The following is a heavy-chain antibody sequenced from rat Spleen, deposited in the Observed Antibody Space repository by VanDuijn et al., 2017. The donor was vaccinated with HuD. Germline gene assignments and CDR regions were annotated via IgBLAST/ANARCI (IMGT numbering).Heavy chain of an antibody. Sequence: EVQLVESGGGLVQPGRSLKLSCVVSGFTFSSYWMYWIRQAPGKGLEWVASISNAGGSIYYPDSVKGRFTISRDNAKSTLYLQMNSLRSEDTATYYCTREDSSYIPFVYWGQGTLVTVSS. D-gene: IGHD1-2*01. CDR1: GFTFSSYW. CDR2: ISNAGGSI. V-gene: IGHV5-31*01. J-gene: IGHJ3*01. CDR3: TREDSSYIPFVY.